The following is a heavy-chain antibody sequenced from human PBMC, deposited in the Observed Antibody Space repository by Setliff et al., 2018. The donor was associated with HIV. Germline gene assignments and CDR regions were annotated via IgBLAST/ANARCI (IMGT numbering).Heavy chain of an antibody. CDR2: MYHSGST. D-gene: IGHD6-19*01. CDR1: GDSVSSHY. Sequence: KTSETLSLTCSVSGDSVSSHYWSWIRQTPEKGLEWIAYMYHSGSTIYSPSLRSRVTISVDTSKNQISLRLRSVTAADTAVYYCARNPLHCSDNTCRWGFFMDVWGKGTTVTVSS. V-gene: IGHV4-59*02. J-gene: IGHJ6*03. CDR3: ARNPLHCSDNTCRWGFFMDV.